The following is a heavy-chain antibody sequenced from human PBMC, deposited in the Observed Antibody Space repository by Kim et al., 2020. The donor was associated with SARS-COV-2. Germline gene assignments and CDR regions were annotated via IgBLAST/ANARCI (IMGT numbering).Heavy chain of an antibody. CDR3: ARDSYGSGRYEYYFDY. J-gene: IGHJ4*02. D-gene: IGHD3-10*01. Sequence: SVKGRFTISRDNAKNSLYLQMNSLRAEDTAVYYCARDSYGSGRYEYYFDYWGQGTLVTVSS. V-gene: IGHV3-21*01.